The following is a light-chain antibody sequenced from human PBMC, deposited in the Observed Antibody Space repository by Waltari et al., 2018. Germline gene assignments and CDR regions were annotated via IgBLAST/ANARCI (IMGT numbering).Light chain of an antibody. CDR1: QSIGKY. CDR3: QHYVRLPAT. CDR2: GAS. V-gene: IGKV3-20*01. J-gene: IGKJ1*01. Sequence: ATLFCRARQSIGKYLVWYQQKPGQAPRLLIYGASTRATGIPDRFSGGGSGTDFSLSITRLEPEDFAVYYCQHYVRLPATFGQGTTVEI.